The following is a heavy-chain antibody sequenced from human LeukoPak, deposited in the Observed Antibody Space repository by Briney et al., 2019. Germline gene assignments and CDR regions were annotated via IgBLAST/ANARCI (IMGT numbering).Heavy chain of an antibody. J-gene: IGHJ4*02. D-gene: IGHD5-18*01. CDR2: INPNSGGT. V-gene: IGHV1-2*02. CDR1: GYTFTGYY. Sequence: GSVTVSCKASGYTFTGYYMHWVRQAPGQGLEWMGWINPNSGGTNYAQKFQGRVTMTRDTSISTAYMELSRLRSDDTAVYYCARDHGAGYSDGYKYYFDYWGQGTLVTVSS. CDR3: ARDHGAGYSDGYKYYFDY.